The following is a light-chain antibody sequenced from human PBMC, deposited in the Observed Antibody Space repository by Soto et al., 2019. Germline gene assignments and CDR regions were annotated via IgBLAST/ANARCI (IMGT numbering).Light chain of an antibody. CDR1: RSNIGSNF. Sequence: QSVLTQPPSASGTPGQRVTISCSGSRSNIGSNFVHWYQLLPGTAPKLLIYRDSQRPSGVPDRFSGSKSGTSASLAIGGLRSEDEADYYCAAWDDSLGNLVVFGGGTKVTVL. CDR3: AAWDDSLGNLVV. V-gene: IGLV1-47*01. CDR2: RDS. J-gene: IGLJ3*02.